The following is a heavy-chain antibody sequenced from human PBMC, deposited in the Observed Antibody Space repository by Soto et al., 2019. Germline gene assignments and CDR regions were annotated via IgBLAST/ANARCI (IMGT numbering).Heavy chain of an antibody. CDR2: ISAYNGNT. J-gene: IGHJ4*02. D-gene: IGHD2-2*01. CDR3: ARGGVEPVPAAMGRGGDY. Sequence: QVQLVQSGAEVKKPGASVKVSCKASGYTFTSYGISWVRQAPGQGLEWMGWISAYNGNTNYAQKLQGRVTMTTDTATSTSYMELRRRRSDDTAVYYWARGGVEPVPAAMGRGGDYWGQGTLVTVSS. V-gene: IGHV1-18*01. CDR1: GYTFTSYG.